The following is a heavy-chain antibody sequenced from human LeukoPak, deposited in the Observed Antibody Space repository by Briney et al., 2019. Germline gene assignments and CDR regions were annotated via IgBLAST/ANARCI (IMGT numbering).Heavy chain of an antibody. J-gene: IGHJ4*02. V-gene: IGHV1-3*03. CDR2: INAGNGNT. Sequence: ASVKVSCKASGYTFTSYAMHWVRQAPGQRLEGMGWINAGNGNTKYSQEFQGRVTITRDTSASTAYMELSSLRSEDMAVYYCARSDDYYGSGSYDYWGQGTLVTVSS. CDR3: ARSDDYYGSGSYDY. D-gene: IGHD3-10*01. CDR1: GYTFTSYA.